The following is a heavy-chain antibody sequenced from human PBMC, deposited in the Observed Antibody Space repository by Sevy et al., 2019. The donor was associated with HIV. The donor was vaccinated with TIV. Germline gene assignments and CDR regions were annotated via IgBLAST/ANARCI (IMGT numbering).Heavy chain of an antibody. CDR3: ARATYYYDSSGPYYFDY. D-gene: IGHD3-22*01. J-gene: IGHJ4*02. CDR1: GFTFSNFE. V-gene: IGHV3-48*03. CDR2: ITSSGSTI. Sequence: GESLKISCAASGFTFSNFEMNWVRQAPGKGLEWISYITSSGSTIYYADSVQGRFTISRDNAKNSLFLQMNSLRAEETAVYYCARATYYYDSSGPYYFDYWGQGTLVTVSS.